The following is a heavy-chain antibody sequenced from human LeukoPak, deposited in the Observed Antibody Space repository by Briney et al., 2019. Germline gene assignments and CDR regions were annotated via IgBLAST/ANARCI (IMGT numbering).Heavy chain of an antibody. J-gene: IGHJ4*02. D-gene: IGHD6-13*01. V-gene: IGHV3-49*04. CDR3: TTGSATGTGSGY. Sequence: GGSLRLSCTASGFTFGDYVMSWVRQAPGKGVEGVGFIRSKPYGGTTEYAASVKGRFIISRDDSKTIAYLQMNSLKSEDTAVYYCTTGSATGTGSGYWGQGTLVTVSS. CDR2: IRSKPYGGTT. CDR1: GFTFGDYV.